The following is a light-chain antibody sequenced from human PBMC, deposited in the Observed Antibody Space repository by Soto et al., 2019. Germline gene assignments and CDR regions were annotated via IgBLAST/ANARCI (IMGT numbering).Light chain of an antibody. CDR2: GAT. CDR3: QQHYGWSLT. CDR1: QSVSNN. Sequence: EIVMTQSPATLSVSPGERATLSCRASQSVSNNLAWYQQKPGQAPRLLIYGATGTATGIPARFSGSGSGTDVTLTMSSLQSEDFAVYYCQQHYGWSLTFGGGTEGEIK. J-gene: IGKJ4*01. V-gene: IGKV3-15*01.